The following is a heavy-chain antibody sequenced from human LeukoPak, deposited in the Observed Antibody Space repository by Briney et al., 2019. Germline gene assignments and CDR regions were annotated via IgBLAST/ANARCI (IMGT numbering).Heavy chain of an antibody. CDR1: GFTFSSYG. D-gene: IGHD3-22*01. CDR2: IWYDGSNK. Sequence: PGRSLRLSCAASGFTFSSYGMHWVRQAPGKGLEWVAVIWYDGSNKYYADSVKGRFTISRDNSKNTLHLQMNSLRAEDTAVYYCAKDYYDSSGYSETFDYWGQGTLVTVSS. V-gene: IGHV3-30*18. CDR3: AKDYYDSSGYSETFDY. J-gene: IGHJ4*02.